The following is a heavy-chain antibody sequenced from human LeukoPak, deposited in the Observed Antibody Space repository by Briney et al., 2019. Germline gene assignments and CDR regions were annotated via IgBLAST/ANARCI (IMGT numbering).Heavy chain of an antibody. V-gene: IGHV1-18*01. Sequence: GASVKVSCKASGYTFTSYGISWVRQAPGQGLEWMGWISAYNGNTNYAQKLQGRVTMTTDTSTSTAYMELRSLRSDDTAVYYCARDRVQLWSHNDAFDIWGQGTMVTVSS. J-gene: IGHJ3*02. CDR2: ISAYNGNT. D-gene: IGHD5-18*01. CDR1: GYTFTSYG. CDR3: ARDRVQLWSHNDAFDI.